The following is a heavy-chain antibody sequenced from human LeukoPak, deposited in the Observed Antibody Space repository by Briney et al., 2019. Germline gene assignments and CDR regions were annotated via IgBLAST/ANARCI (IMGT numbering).Heavy chain of an antibody. D-gene: IGHD3-10*01. J-gene: IGHJ4*02. CDR1: GYTFTGYY. Sequence: GASVKVSCKASGYTFTGYYMHWVRQAPGQGLEWMGWINPNSGGTNYAQKFQGRVTMTRDTSISTAYMGLSRLRSDDTAVYYCARERYGSGSYPDYWGQGTLVTVSS. CDR3: ARERYGSGSYPDY. V-gene: IGHV1-2*02. CDR2: INPNSGGT.